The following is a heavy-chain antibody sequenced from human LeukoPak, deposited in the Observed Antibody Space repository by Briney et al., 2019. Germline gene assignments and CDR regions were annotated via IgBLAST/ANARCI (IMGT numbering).Heavy chain of an antibody. D-gene: IGHD3-22*01. CDR1: GGSFSSYA. CDR3: ASAPNYYVSSGSDH. J-gene: IGHJ4*02. CDR2: SSHSGSP. V-gene: IGHV4-34*01. Sequence: PSETLSLTCAVYGGSFSSYAWSWVRQPPGKGLEWIGESSHSGSPNYSPSLRSRVTMSLDTFRNQFSLRLNSVTAADTAVYYCASAPNYYVSSGSDHWGQGILVTVSS.